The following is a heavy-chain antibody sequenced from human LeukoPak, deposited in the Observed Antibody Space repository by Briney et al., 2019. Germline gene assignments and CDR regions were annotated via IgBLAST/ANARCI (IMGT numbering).Heavy chain of an antibody. CDR3: ARGGRPFLEWLYTNWFDP. V-gene: IGHV1-18*01. CDR2: ISAYNGNT. D-gene: IGHD3-3*01. J-gene: IGHJ5*02. CDR1: GYTFTSYG. Sequence: ASVKVSCKASGYTFTSYGISWVRQAPGQGLEWMGWISAYNGNTNYAQKLQGRVTMTTDTSTSTAYMELRSLRSDDTAVYYCARGGRPFLEWLYTNWFDPWGQGTLVTVSS.